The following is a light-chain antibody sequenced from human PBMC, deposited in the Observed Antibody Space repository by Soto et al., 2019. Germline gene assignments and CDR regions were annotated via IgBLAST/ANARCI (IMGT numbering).Light chain of an antibody. Sequence: IRMTQSPSSLSASTGDRVTITCRASQGISSYLAWYQQKPGKAPKLLIYDASNLETGVPSRFSGSGSGTDFTFTISSLQPEDIATYYCQQYDYLPLTFGPGTKVDIK. CDR3: QQYDYLPLT. CDR2: DAS. V-gene: IGKV1-33*01. J-gene: IGKJ3*01. CDR1: QGISSY.